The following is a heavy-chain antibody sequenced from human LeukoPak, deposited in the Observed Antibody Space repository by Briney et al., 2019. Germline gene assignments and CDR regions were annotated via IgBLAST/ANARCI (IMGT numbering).Heavy chain of an antibody. Sequence: PSETLSLTCTVSRGSITTYYWCWIRQPAGKGLEWIGNVYHSGSTTYNHSLKSRVSMSVDMSKNQFSLNLRSVTAADTATYYCATDRQEGGSGSYWFDPWGQGTRVTVSS. J-gene: IGHJ5*02. V-gene: IGHV4-4*07. D-gene: IGHD3-10*01. CDR3: ATDRQEGGSGSYWFDP. CDR2: VYHSGST. CDR1: RGSITTYY.